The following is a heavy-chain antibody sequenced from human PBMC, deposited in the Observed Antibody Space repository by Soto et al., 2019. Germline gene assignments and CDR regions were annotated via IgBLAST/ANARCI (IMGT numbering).Heavy chain of an antibody. Sequence: SETLSFTCTVSGGSISSSSYYWGWIRQPPGKGLEWIGSIYYSGSTYYNPSLKSRVTISVDTSKNQFSLKLSSVTAADTAVYYCARHAPRIAAVHYWGQGTLVTVSS. CDR1: GGSISSSSYY. CDR2: IYYSGST. J-gene: IGHJ4*02. D-gene: IGHD6-13*01. V-gene: IGHV4-39*01. CDR3: ARHAPRIAAVHY.